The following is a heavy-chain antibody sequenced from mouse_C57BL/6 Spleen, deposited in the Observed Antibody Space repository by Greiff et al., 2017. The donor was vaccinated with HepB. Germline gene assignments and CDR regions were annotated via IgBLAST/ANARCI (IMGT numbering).Heavy chain of an antibody. J-gene: IGHJ2*01. CDR3: ARNEGSDGYYDY. Sequence: VKLVESGPGLVQPSQSLSITCTVSGFSLTSYGVHWVRQSPGKGLEWLGVIWSGGSTDYNAAFISRLSIRKDNSKSQVFFKMNSLQADDTAIYYCARNEGSDGYYDYWGQGTTLTVSS. CDR2: IWSGGST. D-gene: IGHD2-3*01. V-gene: IGHV2-2*01. CDR1: GFSLTSYG.